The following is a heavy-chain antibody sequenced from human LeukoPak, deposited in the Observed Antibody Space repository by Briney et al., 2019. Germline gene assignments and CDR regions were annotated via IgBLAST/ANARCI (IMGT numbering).Heavy chain of an antibody. D-gene: IGHD6-19*01. CDR2: IHYHGNEK. CDR1: GFRFGGYG. CDR3: GKDHFPYSSGSVIDF. V-gene: IGHV3-30*02. J-gene: IGHJ4*02. Sequence: GGSLRLSCAASGFRFGGYGMHWVRQAPGKGLEWVTFIHYHGNEKSYADSVKGRFTISRDNSKNTLYMQMHSLRTDDTAVYYCGKDHFPYSSGSVIDFWGQGTLVTVSS.